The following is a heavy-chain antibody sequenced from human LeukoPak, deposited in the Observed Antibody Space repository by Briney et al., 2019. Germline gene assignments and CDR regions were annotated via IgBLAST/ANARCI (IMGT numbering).Heavy chain of an antibody. J-gene: IGHJ4*02. CDR3: ASNSGWTPRHFDY. CDR2: ISAYNGNT. CDR1: GYTFTSYG. V-gene: IGHV1-18*01. Sequence: ASVKVSCKASGYTFTSYGISWVRQAPGQGLEWMGWISAYNGNTNYAQKFQGRVTITADESTSTAYMELSSLRSEDTAVYYCASNSGWTPRHFDYWGQGTLVTVSS. D-gene: IGHD6-19*01.